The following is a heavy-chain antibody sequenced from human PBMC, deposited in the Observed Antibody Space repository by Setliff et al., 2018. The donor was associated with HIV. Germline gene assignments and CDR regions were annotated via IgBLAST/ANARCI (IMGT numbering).Heavy chain of an antibody. CDR2: IFYSGST. CDR3: ARDPAPSSSASYFQH. J-gene: IGHJ1*01. CDR1: GGSINSGGYY. D-gene: IGHD6-6*01. Sequence: LSLTCTVSGGSINSGGYYWSWIRQHPGKGLEWIGYIFYSGSTYYNPSLESRLTLSVDTSENQFFLKLKSVTAADTAVYYCARDPAPSSSASYFQHWGQGTPVTVSS. V-gene: IGHV4-31*03.